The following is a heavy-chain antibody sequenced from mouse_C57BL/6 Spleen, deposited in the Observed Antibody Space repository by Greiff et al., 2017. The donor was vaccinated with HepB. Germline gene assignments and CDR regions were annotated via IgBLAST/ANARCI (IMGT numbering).Heavy chain of an antibody. CDR1: GFTFSSYG. J-gene: IGHJ2*01. CDR2: ISSGGSYT. CDR3: ARHELLRYYFDY. D-gene: IGHD1-1*01. Sequence: EVKLVESGGDLVKPGGSLKLSCAASGFTFSSYGMSWVRQTPDKRLEWVATISSGGSYTYYADSVKGRFTISRDNAKNTLYLQMSSLKSEDTAMYYCARHELLRYYFDYWGQGTTLTVSS. V-gene: IGHV5-6*01.